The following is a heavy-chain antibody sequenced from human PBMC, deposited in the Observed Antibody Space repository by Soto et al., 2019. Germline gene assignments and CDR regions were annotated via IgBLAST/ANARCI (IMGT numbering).Heavy chain of an antibody. V-gene: IGHV4-4*02. J-gene: IGHJ6*02. Sequence: SETLSLACAVSVGSISSSNWWSCVRQPPGKGLEWIGEIYHSGSTNYNPSLKSRVTISVDKSKNQFSLKLSSVTAADTAVYYCARAPSGEQRLVRVWVYYYYGMDVWGQGTTVTVSS. CDR2: IYHSGST. CDR1: VGSISSSNW. CDR3: ARAPSGEQRLVRVWVYYYYGMDV. D-gene: IGHD6-13*01.